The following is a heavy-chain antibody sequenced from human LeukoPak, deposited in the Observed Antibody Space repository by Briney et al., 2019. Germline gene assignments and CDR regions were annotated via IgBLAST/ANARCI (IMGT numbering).Heavy chain of an antibody. J-gene: IGHJ4*02. V-gene: IGHV1-2*02. Sequence: GASVKVSCKASGYTFTGYYMHWVRQAPGQGLGWMGWINPNSGGTNYAQKFQGRVTMTRDTSISTAYMELSRLRSDDTAVYYCARFYDSSGYYSFWGQGPLVTVSS. CDR2: INPNSGGT. D-gene: IGHD3-22*01. CDR1: GYTFTGYY. CDR3: ARFYDSSGYYSF.